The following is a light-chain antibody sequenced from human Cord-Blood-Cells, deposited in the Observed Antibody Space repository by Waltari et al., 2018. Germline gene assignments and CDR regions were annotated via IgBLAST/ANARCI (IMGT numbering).Light chain of an antibody. Sequence: DIVMTQSPDSLAVSLGERATINCKSSQSVLYSSNNKNYLAWYQQKPGQPPKLLIYWASTRESVVPDRFSGSRSGTDFTLTISSLQAEDVAVYYCQQYYSTPPWTFGQGTKVQIK. CDR2: WAS. V-gene: IGKV4-1*01. CDR1: QSVLYSSNNKNY. CDR3: QQYYSTPPWT. J-gene: IGKJ1*01.